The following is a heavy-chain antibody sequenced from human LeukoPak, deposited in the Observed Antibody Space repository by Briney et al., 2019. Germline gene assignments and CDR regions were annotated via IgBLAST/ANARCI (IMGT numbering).Heavy chain of an antibody. CDR2: IYPSGRT. V-gene: IGHV4-4*07. CDR1: GGSISSYY. D-gene: IGHD5-12*01. J-gene: IGHJ4*02. CDR3: ARDGHSDTSRALDY. Sequence: SETLSLTCTVSGGSISSYYWSWIRQPAGKGLEWIGRIYPSGRTNYNPSLKSRVTMSVDTSKNHFSLNLSSVTAADTAVYYCARDGHSDTSRALDYWGQGTLVTVSS.